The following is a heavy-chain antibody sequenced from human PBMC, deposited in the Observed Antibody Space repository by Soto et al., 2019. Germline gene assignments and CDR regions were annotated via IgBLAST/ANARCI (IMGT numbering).Heavy chain of an antibody. CDR3: ARDPWGPPLNNDCYGY. D-gene: IGHD7-27*01. CDR1: GGTFSSYA. Sequence: ASVKVSCKASGGTFSSYAISWVRQAPGQGLEWMGGIIPIFGTANYAQKFQGRVTITADESTSTAYMELSSLRSEDTAVYYCARDPWGPPLNNDCYGYWGQGTLVSVPQ. V-gene: IGHV1-69*13. CDR2: IIPIFGTA. J-gene: IGHJ4*02.